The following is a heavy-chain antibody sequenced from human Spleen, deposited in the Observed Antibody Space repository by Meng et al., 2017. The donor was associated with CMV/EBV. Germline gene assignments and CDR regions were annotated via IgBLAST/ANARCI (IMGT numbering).Heavy chain of an antibody. CDR3: ARDRRGSSSWYGSGSAFDI. CDR2: INPSGGST. D-gene: IGHD6-13*01. CDR1: GYTFTAHY. J-gene: IGHJ3*02. V-gene: IGHV1-46*01. Sequence: ASVKVSCKASGYTFTAHYFHWVRQAPGQGLEWMGIINPSGGSTSYAQKFQGRVTMTRDTSTSTVYMELSSLRSEDTAVYYCARDRRGSSSWYGSGSAFDIWGQGTMVTVSS.